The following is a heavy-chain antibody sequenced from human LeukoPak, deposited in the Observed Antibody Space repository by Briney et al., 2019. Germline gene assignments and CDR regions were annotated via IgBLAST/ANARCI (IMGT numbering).Heavy chain of an antibody. V-gene: IGHV4-34*01. D-gene: IGHD6-6*01. J-gene: IGHJ4*02. CDR3: ARGLYSSSHFDY. CDR1: GGSFSGYY. CDR2: INHSGST. Sequence: PSETLSLTCAVYGGSFSGYYWSWIRQPPGKGLEWIGEINHSGSTNYNPSLKSRVTISVGTSKNQFSLKLSSVTAADTAVYYCARGLYSSSHFDYWGQGTLVTVSS.